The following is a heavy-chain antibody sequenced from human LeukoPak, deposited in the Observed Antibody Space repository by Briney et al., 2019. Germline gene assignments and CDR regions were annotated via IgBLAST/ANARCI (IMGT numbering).Heavy chain of an antibody. CDR3: AKGSSSSRPYYFDY. V-gene: IGHV3-23*01. D-gene: IGHD6-13*01. J-gene: IGHJ4*02. CDR1: GFTLSTNA. CDR2: ISGSGAST. Sequence: GGSLRLSCLTSGFTLSTNAMSWVRQAPGKGLEWISGISGSGASTYYADSEKGRFTISRHNSKNTLYLQMNSLRAEDTAVYYCAKGSSSSRPYYFDYWGQGTLVTVSS.